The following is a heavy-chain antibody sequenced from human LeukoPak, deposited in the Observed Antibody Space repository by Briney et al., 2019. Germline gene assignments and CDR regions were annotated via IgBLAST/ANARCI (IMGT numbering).Heavy chain of an antibody. J-gene: IGHJ6*02. D-gene: IGHD3-16*01. CDR2: INPNSGGT. CDR1: GYTFTGYY. Sequence: ASVKVSCKASGYTFTGYYMHWVRQAPGQGLEWMGWINPNSGGTNYAQKFQGRVTMTRDTSISTAYMELSRLRSDDTAVYYCARVLRQLPGEYYNYGMDVWGQGTTVTVSS. CDR3: ARVLRQLPGEYYNYGMDV. V-gene: IGHV1-2*02.